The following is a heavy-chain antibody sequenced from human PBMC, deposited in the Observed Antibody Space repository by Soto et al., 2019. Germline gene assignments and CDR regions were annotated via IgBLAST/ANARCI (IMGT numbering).Heavy chain of an antibody. D-gene: IGHD3-10*01. J-gene: IGHJ6*03. V-gene: IGHV6-1*01. CDR3: ARLWFGELAHYYYMDV. Sequence: KQSQTLSLTCAISGDSVSSNSAAWNWIRQSPSRGLEWLGRTYYRSKWYNDYAVSVKSRITINPDTSKNQFSLQLNSVTPEDTAVYYCARLWFGELAHYYYMDVWGKGTTVTVSS. CDR2: TYYRSKWYN. CDR1: GDSVSSNSAA.